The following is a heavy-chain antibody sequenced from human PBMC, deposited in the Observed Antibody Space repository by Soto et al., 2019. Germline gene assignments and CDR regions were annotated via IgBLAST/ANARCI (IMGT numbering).Heavy chain of an antibody. V-gene: IGHV3-23*01. CDR1: GFTFSSEA. Sequence: EVQLLESGGGLVQPGGSLRLSCAASGFTFSSEAMSWVRQAPGKGLEWVSSISNSGGSTNYADSVKGRFTISRDHSKNTLYLQMNGLRAEDTAVYYCAKAFGYSTSWYARNWFDPWGQGTLVTVSS. CDR2: ISNSGGST. D-gene: IGHD6-13*01. J-gene: IGHJ5*02. CDR3: AKAFGYSTSWYARNWFDP.